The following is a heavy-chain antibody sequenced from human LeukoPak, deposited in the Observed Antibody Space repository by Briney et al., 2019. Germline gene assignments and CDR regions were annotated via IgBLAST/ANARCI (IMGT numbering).Heavy chain of an antibody. Sequence: SETLSLTCTVSGGSISSSSYYWCWIRQPPGKGLEWIGSIYYSGSTYYNPSLKSRVTISVDTSKNQFSLKLSTVTAADTAVYYCARQGYYDFWSGQHDYWGQGTLVTVSS. CDR1: GGSISSSSYY. D-gene: IGHD3-3*01. V-gene: IGHV4-39*01. CDR3: ARQGYYDFWSGQHDY. CDR2: IYYSGST. J-gene: IGHJ4*02.